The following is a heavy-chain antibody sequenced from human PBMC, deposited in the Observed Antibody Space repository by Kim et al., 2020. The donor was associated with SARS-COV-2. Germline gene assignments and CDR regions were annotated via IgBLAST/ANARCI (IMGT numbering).Heavy chain of an antibody. CDR2: INHSGST. J-gene: IGHJ2*01. D-gene: IGHD6-6*01. V-gene: IGHV4-34*01. CDR3: ARPRIAARKGFIWYFDL. Sequence: SETLSLTCAVYGGSFSGYYWSWIRQPPGKGLEWIGEINHSGSTNYNPSLKSRVTISVDTSKNQFSLKLSSVTAADTAVYYCARPRIAARKGFIWYFDLWGRGTLATVSS. CDR1: GGSFSGYY.